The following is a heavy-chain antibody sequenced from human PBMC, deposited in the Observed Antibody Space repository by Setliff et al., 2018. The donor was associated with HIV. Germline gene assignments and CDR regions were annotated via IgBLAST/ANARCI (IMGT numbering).Heavy chain of an antibody. CDR3: ARDSGDDYSDYYYYGMDV. Sequence: ASVKVSCKSSGYTFTNYAMHWVRQAPGQRLEWMGWINAGNGDTKYSQKFQGRVTFTWDTSASTAYMELSSLRSEDTALYYCARDSGDDYSDYYYYGMDVWGQGTTVTVSS. CDR2: INAGNGDT. D-gene: IGHD4-4*01. J-gene: IGHJ6*02. CDR1: GYTFTNYA. V-gene: IGHV1-3*01.